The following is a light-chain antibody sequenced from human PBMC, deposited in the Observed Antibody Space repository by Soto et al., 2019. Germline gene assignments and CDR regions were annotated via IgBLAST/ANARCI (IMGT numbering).Light chain of an antibody. J-gene: IGLJ3*02. CDR2: EVT. V-gene: IGLV2-14*01. CDR3: ASYRNVGIRV. Sequence: QSALTQPASVSGSPGQSITISCTGTSSDIGGYKYVSWYQQHPGKAPKLIIYEVTNRPSGVSTRFSGSNSGNTASLTISGLQAEDEADYYCASYRNVGIRVFGGGTKVTVL. CDR1: SSDIGGYKY.